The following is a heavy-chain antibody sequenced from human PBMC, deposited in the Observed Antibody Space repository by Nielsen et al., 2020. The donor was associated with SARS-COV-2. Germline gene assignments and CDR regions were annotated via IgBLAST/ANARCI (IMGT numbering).Heavy chain of an antibody. CDR1: GYTFTSYY. CDR2: INPNSGGT. V-gene: IGHV1-2*06. J-gene: IGHJ6*02. D-gene: IGHD3-3*01. CDR3: ARDWSIFVDYYGMDV. Sequence: ASVKVSCKASGYTFTSYYMHWVRQAPGQGLEWMGRINPNSGGTNYAQKLQGRVTMTTDTSTSTAYMELRSLRSDDTAVYYCARDWSIFVDYYGMDVWGQGTTVTVSS.